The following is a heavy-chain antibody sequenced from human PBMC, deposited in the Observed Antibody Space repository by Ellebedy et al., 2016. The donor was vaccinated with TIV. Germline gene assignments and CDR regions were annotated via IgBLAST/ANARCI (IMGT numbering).Heavy chain of an antibody. CDR3: ARGLSLFSGSYYGQWFDP. J-gene: IGHJ5*02. D-gene: IGHD1-26*01. CDR2: INHSGST. Sequence: SETLSLXXAVYGGSFSGYYWSWIRQPPGKGLEWIGEINHSGSTNYNPSLKSRVTISVDTSKNQFSLKLSSVTAADTAVYYCARGLSLFSGSYYGQWFDPWGQGTLVTVSS. V-gene: IGHV4-34*01. CDR1: GGSFSGYY.